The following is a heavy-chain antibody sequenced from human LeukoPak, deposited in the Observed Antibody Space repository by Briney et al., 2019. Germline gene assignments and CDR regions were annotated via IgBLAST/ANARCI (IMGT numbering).Heavy chain of an antibody. CDR3: ARHRGGFDL. CDR1: GGSISSYY. CDR2: IHYSGGT. Sequence: SETLSLTCTVSGGSISSYYWSWIRQPPGKGLEWIGYIHYSGGTNYNPSLKSRVTISVDTSKIHFSLKLSSVTAADTAAYYCARHRGGFDLWGQGTMVTVSS. D-gene: IGHD2-15*01. V-gene: IGHV4-59*01. J-gene: IGHJ3*01.